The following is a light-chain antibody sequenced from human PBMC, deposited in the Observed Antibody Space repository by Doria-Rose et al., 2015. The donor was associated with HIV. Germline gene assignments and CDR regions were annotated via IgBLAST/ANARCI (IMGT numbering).Light chain of an antibody. CDR1: QDISSW. V-gene: IGKV1-12*01. CDR2: DAS. Sequence: DIQLTQSPSSVSASVGDRVTITCRASQDISSWLAWYQQKPGKAPNLLIYDASSLQRGVTSRFSGSGSGTEFTLTINSLQPEDFATYHCQQAKSFPLTFGGGTKLEIK. J-gene: IGKJ4*01. CDR3: QQAKSFPLT.